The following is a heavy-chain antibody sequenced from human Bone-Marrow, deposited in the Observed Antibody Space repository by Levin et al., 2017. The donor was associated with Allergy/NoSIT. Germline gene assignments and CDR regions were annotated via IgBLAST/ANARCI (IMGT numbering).Heavy chain of an antibody. D-gene: IGHD3-10*01. Sequence: ETLSLTCTASGFTFSTYAMNWVRQAPGKGLEWVSTISGSGGDTHYADSVRGRFTVSRDNSKNTLYLQMNSLRAEDTALYYCAKGAYGARSSVTQNFDYWGQGTLVTVSS. CDR2: ISGSGGDT. J-gene: IGHJ4*02. CDR1: GFTFSTYA. V-gene: IGHV3-23*01. CDR3: AKGAYGARSSVTQNFDY.